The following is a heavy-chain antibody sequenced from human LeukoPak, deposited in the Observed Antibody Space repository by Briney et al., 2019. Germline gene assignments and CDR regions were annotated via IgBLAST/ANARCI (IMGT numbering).Heavy chain of an antibody. D-gene: IGHD6-6*01. CDR2: IYSGGST. Sequence: GGSLRLSCAASGLTVSSNYMSWVRQAPGKGLEWVSVIYSGGSTYYADSVKGRFTISRDNSKNTMYLQMNSLRAEDTAVYYCARERVENQQLVGGNYWGQGTLVTVSS. CDR1: GLTVSSNY. V-gene: IGHV3-66*01. CDR3: ARERVENQQLVGGNY. J-gene: IGHJ4*02.